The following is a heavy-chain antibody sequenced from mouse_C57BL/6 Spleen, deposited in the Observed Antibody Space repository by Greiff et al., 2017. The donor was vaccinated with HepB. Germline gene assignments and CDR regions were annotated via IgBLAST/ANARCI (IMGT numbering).Heavy chain of an antibody. D-gene: IGHD2-4*01. J-gene: IGHJ2*01. V-gene: IGHV1-26*01. CDR2: INPNNGGT. Sequence: EVQLQQSGPELVKPGASVKISCKASGYTFTDYYMNWVKQSHGKSLEWIGDINPNNGGTSYNQKFKGKATLTVDKSSSTAYMELRSLTSEDSAVYYCARVPYDYDAVHYFDYWGQGTTLTVSS. CDR1: GYTFTDYY. CDR3: ARVPYDYDAVHYFDY.